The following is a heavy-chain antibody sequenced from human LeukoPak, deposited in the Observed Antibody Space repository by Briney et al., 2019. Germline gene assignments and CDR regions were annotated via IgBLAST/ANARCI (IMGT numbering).Heavy chain of an antibody. D-gene: IGHD7-27*01. Sequence: GGSLRLSCAASGFTFSSYAMHWVRQAPGKGLEWVAVISYDGSNKYYADSVKGRFTISRDNSKNTLYLQMNSLRAEDTAVYYCAKEVPGVVYFEYWGQGILVTVSS. CDR3: AKEVPGVVYFEY. CDR1: GFTFSSYA. CDR2: ISYDGSNK. J-gene: IGHJ4*02. V-gene: IGHV3-30*04.